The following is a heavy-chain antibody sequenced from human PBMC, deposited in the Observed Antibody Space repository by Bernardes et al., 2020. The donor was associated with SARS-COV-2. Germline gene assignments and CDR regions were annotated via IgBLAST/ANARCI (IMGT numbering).Heavy chain of an antibody. Sequence: GGSLRLSCSVSGLTFNIYAMSWVRQAPGKGLEWVSTISGSGTYTYYAESVKGRFTISRDNSKNTMYLQMNSLRAEDTAMFYCAKLRVGYTSGSPLPPSWGQGTLVTVSS. V-gene: IGHV3-23*01. J-gene: IGHJ5*02. CDR3: AKLRVGYTSGSPLPPS. CDR1: GLTFNIYA. D-gene: IGHD3-10*01. CDR2: ISGSGTYT.